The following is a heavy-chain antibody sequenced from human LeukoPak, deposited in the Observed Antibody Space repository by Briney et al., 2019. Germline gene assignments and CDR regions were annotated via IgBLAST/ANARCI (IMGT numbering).Heavy chain of an antibody. CDR1: GGSIFSYY. V-gene: IGHV4-59*08. CDR2: IYSNGIT. D-gene: IGHD3-10*01. J-gene: IGHJ3*02. CDR3: ARPGWGSGRYAFDI. Sequence: SETLSLTCTVSGGSIFSYYWNWIRQPPGKGLEWIGYIYSNGITSYNPSLKSRVTMSVDTSKNQFSLKLSSVTAADTAVYYCARPGWGSGRYAFDIWGQGTMVTVSS.